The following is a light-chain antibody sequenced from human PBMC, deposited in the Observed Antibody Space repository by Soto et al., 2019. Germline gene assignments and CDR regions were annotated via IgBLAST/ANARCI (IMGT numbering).Light chain of an antibody. J-gene: IGKJ5*01. V-gene: IGKV3-20*01. Sequence: EIVLSHSPGTLSLSPGETATPSCRASQSVSSRLAWYQHKPGQAPRLLISGASSRATGIPDRFSGSGSGTDFTLTISRLEPEDFALYYCQQYGGSPITFGQGTRLEIK. CDR2: GAS. CDR1: QSVSSR. CDR3: QQYGGSPIT.